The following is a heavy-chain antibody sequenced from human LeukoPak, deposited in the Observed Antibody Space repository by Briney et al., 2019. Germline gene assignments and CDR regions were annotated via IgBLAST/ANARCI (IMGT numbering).Heavy chain of an antibody. CDR1: GYTFTGYY. CDR2: INPNSGGT. J-gene: IGHJ4*02. D-gene: IGHD6-19*01. V-gene: IGHV1-2*02. Sequence: EASVKVSCKASGYTFTGYYMNWVRQAPGQGLEWMGWINPNSGGTNYAQKFQGRVTMTRDTSISTAYMELSRLRSDDTAVYYCARGVAVAGTSLSYWGQGTLVTVSS. CDR3: ARGVAVAGTSLSY.